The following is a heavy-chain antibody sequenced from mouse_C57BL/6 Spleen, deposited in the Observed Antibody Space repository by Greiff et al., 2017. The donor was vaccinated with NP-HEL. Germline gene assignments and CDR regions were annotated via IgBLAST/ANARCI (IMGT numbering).Heavy chain of an antibody. V-gene: IGHV1-74*01. Sequence: VQLQQSGAELVKPGASVKVSCKASGYTFTSYWMHWVKQRPGQGLEWIGRIHPSDSDTNSNQKFKGKATLTVDKSSSTAYMHLSSLTSEDSAVYYCAIDGDSWFAYWGQGTLVTVSA. CDR3: AIDGDSWFAY. CDR1: GYTFTSYW. CDR2: IHPSDSDT. D-gene: IGHD2-13*01. J-gene: IGHJ3*01.